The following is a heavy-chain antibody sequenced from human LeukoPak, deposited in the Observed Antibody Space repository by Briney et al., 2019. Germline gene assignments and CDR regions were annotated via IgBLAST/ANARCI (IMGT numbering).Heavy chain of an antibody. J-gene: IGHJ4*02. CDR2: IYYSGST. V-gene: IGHV4-59*12. CDR3: ARIHSGSYSFDY. D-gene: IGHD1-26*01. Sequence: SETLSLTCTVSGGSISSYYWSWIRQPPGKGLEWIGYIYYSGSTNYNPSLKSRVTISVDTSKNQLSLKLSSVTAADTAVYYCARIHSGSYSFDYWGQGTLVTVSS. CDR1: GGSISSYY.